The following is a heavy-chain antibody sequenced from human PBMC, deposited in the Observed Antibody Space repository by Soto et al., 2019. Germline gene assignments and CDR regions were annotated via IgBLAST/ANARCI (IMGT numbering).Heavy chain of an antibody. CDR2: INHSGST. CDR1: GGSFSGYY. CDR3: ARDTHGDHYYYGMDV. Sequence: QVQLQQWGAGLLKPSETLSLTCAVYGGSFSGYYWSWIRQPPGKGLEWIGEINHSGSTNYNPSLKSRVTISVDTSKNQFSLKLSSVTAAYTAVYYCARDTHGDHYYYGMDVWGQGTTVTVSS. D-gene: IGHD4-17*01. V-gene: IGHV4-34*01. J-gene: IGHJ6*02.